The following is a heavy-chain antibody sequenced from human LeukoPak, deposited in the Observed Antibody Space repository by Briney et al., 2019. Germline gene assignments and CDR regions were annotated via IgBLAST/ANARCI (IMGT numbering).Heavy chain of an antibody. CDR2: IYYSGST. CDR1: GGSISSSSYY. Sequence: PSETLSLTCTVSGGSISSSSYYWGWIRQPPGKGLEWIGSIYYSGSTYYNPSLKSRVTISVDTSKNQFSLKLSSVTAADTAVYYCAQREAFTSSWGQGTLVAVSS. J-gene: IGHJ1*01. V-gene: IGHV4-39*07. CDR3: AQREAFTSS. D-gene: IGHD3-3*01.